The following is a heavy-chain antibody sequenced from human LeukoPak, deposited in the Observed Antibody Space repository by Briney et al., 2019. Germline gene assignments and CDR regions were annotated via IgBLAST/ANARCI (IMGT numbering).Heavy chain of an antibody. V-gene: IGHV3-66*01. D-gene: IGHD3-9*01. CDR2: IYSGGST. CDR1: GFNVSNKY. Sequence: GGSLRLSCAASGFNVSNKYMSWVRQAPGKGLEWVSVIYSGGSTIYADSVKGRFTISRDNPKNTLYLQMNSLRVEDTAVYYCARDEYDILTGHYVGAYWGQGTLVTVSS. J-gene: IGHJ4*02. CDR3: ARDEYDILTGHYVGAY.